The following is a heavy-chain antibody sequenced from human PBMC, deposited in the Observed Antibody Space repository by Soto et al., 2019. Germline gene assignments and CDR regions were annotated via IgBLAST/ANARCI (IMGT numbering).Heavy chain of an antibody. CDR2: IYYSGST. V-gene: IGHV4-59*08. Sequence: SETLSLTCTVSGGSISSYYWSWIRQPPGKGLEWIGYIYYSGSTNYNPSLKSRVTISVDTSKNQFSLKLSSVTAADTAVYYCARQTYSDFWSGYYLRYSYMDVWGKGTTVTVSS. D-gene: IGHD3-3*01. CDR3: ARQTYSDFWSGYYLRYSYMDV. CDR1: GGSISSYY. J-gene: IGHJ6*03.